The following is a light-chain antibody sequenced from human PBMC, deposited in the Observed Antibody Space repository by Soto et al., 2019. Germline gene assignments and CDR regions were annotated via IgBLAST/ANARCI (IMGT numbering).Light chain of an antibody. CDR3: QEYIQWPPGM. V-gene: IGKV3-15*01. CDR1: QFVSSR. Sequence: DIVVTQSPATLSASPGERVTLSCRASQFVSSRLAWYQQRPGQVPRLLIYDTSTRAPGISARFSGSGSGTEFTLNISSLQSEDCAVYYCQEYIQWPPGMFGPGTTVDIK. CDR2: DTS. J-gene: IGKJ1*01.